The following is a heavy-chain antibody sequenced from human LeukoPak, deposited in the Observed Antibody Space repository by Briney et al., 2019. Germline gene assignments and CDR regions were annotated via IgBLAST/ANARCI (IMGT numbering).Heavy chain of an antibody. Sequence: PSETLSLTCTVSGGSISSYYWSWIRQPPGKGLEWIGYIYYSGSTNYNPPLKSRVTISVDTSKNRFSLKLSSVTAADTAVYYCARVGDWNDLVYWGQGTLVTVSS. CDR3: ARVGDWNDLVY. CDR2: IYYSGST. D-gene: IGHD1-1*01. V-gene: IGHV4-59*01. CDR1: GGSISSYY. J-gene: IGHJ4*02.